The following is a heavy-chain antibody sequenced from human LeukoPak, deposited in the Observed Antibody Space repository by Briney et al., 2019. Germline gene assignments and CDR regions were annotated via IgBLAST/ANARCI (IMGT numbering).Heavy chain of an antibody. CDR1: GGSISSGDYY. Sequence: SQTLSLTCTVSGGSISSGDYYWSWIRQPPGKGLEWIGYIYYSGSTYYNPSLKSRVTISVDTSKNQFSLKLSSVTAADTAVYYCARVGSGWYSFRWFDPWGQGTLVTVSS. J-gene: IGHJ5*02. D-gene: IGHD6-19*01. V-gene: IGHV4-30-4*01. CDR2: IYYSGST. CDR3: ARVGSGWYSFRWFDP.